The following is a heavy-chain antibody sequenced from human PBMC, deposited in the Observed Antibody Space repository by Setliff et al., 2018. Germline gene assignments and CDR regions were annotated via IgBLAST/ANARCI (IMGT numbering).Heavy chain of an antibody. CDR3: ARADYIRYFYMDA. J-gene: IGHJ6*03. V-gene: IGHV1-69*05. CDR2: IIPIFGTA. CDR1: GNTFSSYA. Sequence: SVKVSCKASGNTFSSYAINWVRQAPGQGLEWMGGIIPIFGTANYAQKFQGRLTITTVGSTSTAYMELSSLRSEDTAVYYCARADYIRYFYMDAWGKGTTVTVSS. D-gene: IGHD4-4*01.